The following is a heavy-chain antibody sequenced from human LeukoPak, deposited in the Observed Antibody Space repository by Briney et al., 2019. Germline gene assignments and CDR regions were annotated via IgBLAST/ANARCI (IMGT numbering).Heavy chain of an antibody. J-gene: IGHJ3*02. CDR2: ISGSGGST. CDR3: AKSSRGVIAAFDI. D-gene: IGHD3-10*01. CDR1: GFTFSSYA. V-gene: IGHV3-23*01. Sequence: GGSLRLSCAASGFTFSSYAMSWVRRAPGKGLEWVSAISGSGGSTYYADSVKGRFTISRDNSKNTLYLQMNSLRAEDTAVYYCAKSSRGVIAAFDIWGQGTMVTVSS.